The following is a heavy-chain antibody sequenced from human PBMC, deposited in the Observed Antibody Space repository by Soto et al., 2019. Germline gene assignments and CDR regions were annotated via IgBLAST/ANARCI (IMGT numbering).Heavy chain of an antibody. CDR1: GFTFISYA. V-gene: IGHV3-23*01. D-gene: IGHD1-20*01. CDR2: ISGSGGST. Sequence: PWGSLRLSCAASGFTFISYAIIFFRHSPGKGLEWVSAISGSGGSTYYADSVKGRFTISRDNSKNTLYLQMNSLRAEDTAVYYCAKDNWNPYYYGMDVWGQGTTVTVSS. J-gene: IGHJ6*02. CDR3: AKDNWNPYYYGMDV.